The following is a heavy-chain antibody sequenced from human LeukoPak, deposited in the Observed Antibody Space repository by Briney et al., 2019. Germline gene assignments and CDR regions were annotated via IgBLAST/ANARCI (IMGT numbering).Heavy chain of an antibody. V-gene: IGHV3-13*01. CDR3: ARDSCGCGSGWHLYWYFDL. Sequence: GGSLRLSCAASGFTFSSYDMHWVRQATGKGLEWVSSIGTTSDTYYPASVMGRFTISTKNTKNSLYLQMESLRGEDMAVYYCARDSCGCGSGWHLYWYFDLWGRGSLVTVSS. D-gene: IGHD6-19*01. J-gene: IGHJ2*01. CDR1: GFTFSSYD. CDR2: IGTTSDT.